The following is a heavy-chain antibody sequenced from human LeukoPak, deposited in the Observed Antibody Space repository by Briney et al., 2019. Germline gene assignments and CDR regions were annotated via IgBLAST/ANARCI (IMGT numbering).Heavy chain of an antibody. D-gene: IGHD6-6*01. CDR2: IYYSGST. CDR3: ARSKGIAPPGGYGMDV. V-gene: IGHV4-28*01. CDR1: GYSISSSNW. J-gene: IGHJ6*02. Sequence: SETLSLTCGVSGYSISSSNWWGWIRQPPGKGLEWIGYIYYSGSTYYSPSLKSRVTMSVDTSKNQFSLKLSSVTAVDTAVYYCARSKGIAPPGGYGMDVWGQGTTVTVSS.